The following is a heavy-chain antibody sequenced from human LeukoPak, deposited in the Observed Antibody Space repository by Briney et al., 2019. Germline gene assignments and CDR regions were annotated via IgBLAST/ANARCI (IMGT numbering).Heavy chain of an antibody. CDR3: AKMSNYYNSLGYYAFDI. CDR2: IYSGGSA. J-gene: IGHJ3*02. CDR1: GFIVSRKY. D-gene: IGHD3-22*01. Sequence: PGGSLRLSCAASGFIVSRKYMSWVRQAQGKGLEWVSVIYSGGSADYADSVKGRFTISRDNSKNTLHLQMKSLRAEDTAVYYCAKMSNYYNSLGYYAFDIWGQGTMVTVSS. V-gene: IGHV3-66*01.